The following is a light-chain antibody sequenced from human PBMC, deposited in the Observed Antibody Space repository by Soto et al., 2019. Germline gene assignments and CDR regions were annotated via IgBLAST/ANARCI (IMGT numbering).Light chain of an antibody. J-gene: IGLJ1*01. Sequence: QSVLAQPASVPGSPGQSVTISCAGTFSDIGGFNFVSWYQQHPDGAPKLLIYEVTLRPSGVSARFSGSKSANTAPLTISGLQPEDEAFYHCSSYSSAASLLVFGGGTKVTVL. CDR3: SSYSSAASLLV. CDR1: FSDIGGFNF. V-gene: IGLV2-14*01. CDR2: EVT.